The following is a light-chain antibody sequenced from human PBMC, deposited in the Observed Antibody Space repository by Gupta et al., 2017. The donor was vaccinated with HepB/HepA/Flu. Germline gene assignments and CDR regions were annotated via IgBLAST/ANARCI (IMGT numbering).Light chain of an antibody. CDR1: QSVGNY. J-gene: IGKJ4*01. CDR3: QQRSNFA. Sequence: EIVVTQSPATLSLSPGERASLSCRTSQSVGNYLAWYQQKPGQALRFLIYDASNRAAGIPARFSGSGSGTDFTLTISSLEAEDFEVYYCQQRSNFAFGGGTKVEIK. V-gene: IGKV3-11*01. CDR2: DAS.